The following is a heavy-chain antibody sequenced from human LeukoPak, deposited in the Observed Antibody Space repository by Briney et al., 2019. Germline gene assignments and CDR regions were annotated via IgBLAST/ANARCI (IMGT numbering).Heavy chain of an antibody. CDR3: ARDKSGNSGWYSYFDY. V-gene: IGHV1-2*02. J-gene: IGHJ4*02. Sequence: GASVKVSCKASGGTFSSYAISWVRQAPGQGLEWMGWINPNSGDTNYAQKFQGRVTMTRDTSIGTAYMELSRLRSDDTAVYYCARDKSGNSGWYSYFDYWGQGTLVTVSS. CDR1: GGTFSSYA. CDR2: INPNSGDT. D-gene: IGHD6-19*01.